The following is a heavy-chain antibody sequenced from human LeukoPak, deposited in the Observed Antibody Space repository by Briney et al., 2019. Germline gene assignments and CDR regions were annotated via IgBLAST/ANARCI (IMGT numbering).Heavy chain of an antibody. J-gene: IGHJ4*02. CDR2: INPSGGST. CDR3: ARDRALSWFGEVYFDY. CDR1: GYTFTSYY. Sequence: ASVKVSCKASGYTFTSYYMHWVRQAPGQGLEWMGIINPSGGSTSYAQKFQGRVTMTRDMSTSTVYMELSSLRSEDTAVYYCARDRALSWFGEVYFDYWGQGTLVTVSS. V-gene: IGHV1-46*01. D-gene: IGHD3-10*01.